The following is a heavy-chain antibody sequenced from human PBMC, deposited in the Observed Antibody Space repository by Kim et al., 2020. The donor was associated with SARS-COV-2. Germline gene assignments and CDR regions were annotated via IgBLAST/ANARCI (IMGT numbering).Heavy chain of an antibody. V-gene: IGHV3-30*18. Sequence: GGSLRLSCAASGFTFSSYGMHWVRQAPGKGLEWVAVISYDGSNKYYADSVKGRFTISRDNSKNTLYLQMTSLRAEDTAVYYCAKGGYSSGPGDYYYYGMDVWGQGTTVTVSS. CDR3: AKGGYSSGPGDYYYYGMDV. D-gene: IGHD6-19*01. J-gene: IGHJ6*02. CDR1: GFTFSSYG. CDR2: ISYDGSNK.